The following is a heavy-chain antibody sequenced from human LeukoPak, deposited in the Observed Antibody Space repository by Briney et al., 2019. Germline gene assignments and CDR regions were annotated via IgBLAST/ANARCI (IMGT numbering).Heavy chain of an antibody. Sequence: PSETLSLTCAVYGGSFSGYYWSWIRQPPGKGLEWIGEINHSGSTNYNPSLKSRVTISVDTSKNQFSLELKSVTVMDAAVYYCARVPFSPYSSSWYYFDFWGQGTLVTVSS. V-gene: IGHV4-34*01. J-gene: IGHJ4*02. CDR3: ARVPFSPYSSSWYYFDF. CDR1: GGSFSGYY. CDR2: INHSGST. D-gene: IGHD6-13*01.